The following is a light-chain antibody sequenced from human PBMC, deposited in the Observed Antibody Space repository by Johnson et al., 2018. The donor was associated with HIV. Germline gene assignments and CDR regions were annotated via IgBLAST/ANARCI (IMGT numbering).Light chain of an antibody. CDR1: SSNIGSNS. Sequence: VLTQPPSVSAAPGQKVTISCSGRSSNIGSNSVSWYQQLPGTAPKLLIYENNKRPSGIPDRYSGSKSGTSATLGITGLQTGDEADYYCGTWDSSLGVFGTGTKVTVL. V-gene: IGLV1-51*02. CDR2: ENN. J-gene: IGLJ1*01. CDR3: GTWDSSLGV.